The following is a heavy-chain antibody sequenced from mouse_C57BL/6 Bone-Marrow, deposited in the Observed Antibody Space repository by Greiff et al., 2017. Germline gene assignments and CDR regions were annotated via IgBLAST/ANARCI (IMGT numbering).Heavy chain of an antibody. CDR2: IYPGDGDT. CDR3: ARRGEDYGGFAY. D-gene: IGHD2-4*01. V-gene: IGHV1-82*01. CDR1: GYAFSSSW. J-gene: IGHJ3*01. Sequence: QVQLQQSGPELVKPGASVKISCKASGYAFSSSWMNWVKQRPGKGLEWIGRIYPGDGDTNYNGKFKGKATLTADKSSSTAYMQLSSLTSEDSAVYFCARRGEDYGGFAYWGQGTLVTVSA.